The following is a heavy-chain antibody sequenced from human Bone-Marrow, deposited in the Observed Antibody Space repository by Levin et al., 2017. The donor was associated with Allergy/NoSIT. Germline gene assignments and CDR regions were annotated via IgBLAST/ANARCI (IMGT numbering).Heavy chain of an antibody. CDR2: IYYSGST. J-gene: IGHJ6*02. CDR3: ARGGPPRGSIAEYYYYYGMDV. V-gene: IGHV4-59*01. CDR1: GXXXXXXX. Sequence: SQTLSLTCTVSGXXXXXXXXGSVRQAPGKGLEWIGYIYYSGSTNYNPSLKSRVTISVDTSKNQFSLKLSSVTAADTAVYYCARGGPPRGSIAEYYYYYGMDVWGQGTTVTVSS. D-gene: IGHD6-6*01.